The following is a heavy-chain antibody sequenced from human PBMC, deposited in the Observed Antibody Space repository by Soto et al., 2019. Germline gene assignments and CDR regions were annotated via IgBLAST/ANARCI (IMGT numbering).Heavy chain of an antibody. Sequence: QVQLQESGPGLVKPSETLSLTCTVSGGSISSYYWSWIRQPPGKGLEWIGYIYYSGSTNYNHSLRCRVTISVHTSQNQCSLKLSAVTAADTAVYYCARAGDYEDYYYGTDVWGQGTTVTVSS. CDR2: IYYSGST. D-gene: IGHD4-17*01. CDR1: GGSISSYY. J-gene: IGHJ6*02. V-gene: IGHV4-59*01. CDR3: ARAGDYEDYYYGTDV.